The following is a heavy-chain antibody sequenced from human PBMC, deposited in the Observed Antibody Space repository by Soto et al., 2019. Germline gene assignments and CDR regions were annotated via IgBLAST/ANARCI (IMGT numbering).Heavy chain of an antibody. J-gene: IGHJ4*02. V-gene: IGHV3-23*01. CDR3: AKLTILGYCSGGSCYSRENPDY. CDR2: ISGSGGST. D-gene: IGHD2-15*01. CDR1: GFTFSSYA. Sequence: SLRLSCAASGFTFSSYAMSWVRQAPGKGLEWVSAISGSGGSTYYADSVKGRFTISRDNSKNTLYLQMNSLRAEDTAVYYCAKLTILGYCSGGSCYSRENPDYWGQGTLVTVSS.